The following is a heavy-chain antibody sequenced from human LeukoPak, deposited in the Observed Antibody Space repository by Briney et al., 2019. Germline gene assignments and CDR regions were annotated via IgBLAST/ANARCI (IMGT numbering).Heavy chain of an antibody. CDR2: IKEDGTER. D-gene: IGHD1-1*01. CDR3: ARDGPPGNGLDV. J-gene: IGHJ6*02. V-gene: IGHV3-7*01. CDR1: GFTFTSYW. Sequence: PGGSLRLSCAASGFTFTSYWMSWVRQAPGKGLEWVANIKEDGTERYYVDSVKGRFTISRDNAKNSLYVQMNSLRVEDTGVYYRARDGPPGNGLDVWGQGTTVTVSS.